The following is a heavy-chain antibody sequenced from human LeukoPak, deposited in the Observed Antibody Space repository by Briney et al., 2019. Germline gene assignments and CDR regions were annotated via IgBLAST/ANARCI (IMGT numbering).Heavy chain of an antibody. V-gene: IGHV1-58*01. CDR2: IVVGSGNT. CDR1: GFTFTSSA. J-gene: IGHJ6*02. D-gene: IGHD3-22*01. CDR3: AAAYYYDSSGYYNYYYGMDV. Sequence: SVKVSCKASGFTFTSSAVQWMRQARGQRLEWIGWIVVGSGNTNYAQKFQERVTITRDMSTSTAYMELSSLRSEDTAVYYCAAAYYYDSSGYYNYYYGMDVWGQGTTVTVSS.